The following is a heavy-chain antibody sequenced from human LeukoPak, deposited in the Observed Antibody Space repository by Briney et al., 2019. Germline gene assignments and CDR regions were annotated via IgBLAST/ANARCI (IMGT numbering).Heavy chain of an antibody. Sequence: GESLRLSCAASGFTLRNYAMSWVRQAPGKGLEWVSAITSDGRTFYTDSVAGRFTISRDNSKNTLYLQMNSLRAEDAAVYFCAGEEIVEPRISFDCWGQGALVIVSS. CDR1: GFTLRNYA. CDR2: ITSDGRT. V-gene: IGHV3-23*01. CDR3: AGEEIVEPRISFDC. D-gene: IGHD2-21*01. J-gene: IGHJ4*02.